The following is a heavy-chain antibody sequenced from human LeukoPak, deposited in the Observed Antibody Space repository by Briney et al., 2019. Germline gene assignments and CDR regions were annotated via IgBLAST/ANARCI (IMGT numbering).Heavy chain of an antibody. CDR2: ISSSSSYI. Sequence: GGSLRLSCAASGFTFSSYWMHWVRRAPGKGLEWVSSISSSSSYIYYADSVKGRFTISRDNAKNSLYLQMNSLRAEDTAVYYCARASSGGSGSYYYYYGMDVWGQGTTVTVSS. V-gene: IGHV3-21*01. J-gene: IGHJ6*02. CDR3: ARASSGGSGSYYYYYGMDV. CDR1: GFTFSSYW. D-gene: IGHD3-10*01.